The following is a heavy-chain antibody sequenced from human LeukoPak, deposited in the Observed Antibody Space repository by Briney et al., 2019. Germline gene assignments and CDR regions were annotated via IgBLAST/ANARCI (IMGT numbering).Heavy chain of an antibody. CDR2: IYYSGST. CDR3: ARHSQWLAIFDY. V-gene: IGHV4-59*08. CDR1: GGSISTYY. J-gene: IGHJ4*02. D-gene: IGHD6-19*01. Sequence: SETLSLTCSVSGGSISTYYWSWIRQPPGKGLEWIGYIYYSGSTNYNPSLKSRVTISVDTSKNQFSLKLSSETAADTAVYYCARHSQWLAIFDYWGQGTLVTVSS.